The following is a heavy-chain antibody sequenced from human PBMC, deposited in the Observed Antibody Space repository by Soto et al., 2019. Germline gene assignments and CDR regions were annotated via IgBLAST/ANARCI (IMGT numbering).Heavy chain of an antibody. J-gene: IGHJ6*02. D-gene: IGHD3-10*01. CDR3: VKGFGELLHNQYYYYVMDV. V-gene: IGHV3-30*18. Sequence: QPGGSLRLSCAASGFSFKNYDMHWVRQAPGKGLEWVAAISYDGSNKYYADSVKGLFTISRDNSKNTLYLQMSSLRAEDTAVYYCVKGFGELLHNQYYYYVMDVWGQGTTVTVSS. CDR2: ISYDGSNK. CDR1: GFSFKNYD.